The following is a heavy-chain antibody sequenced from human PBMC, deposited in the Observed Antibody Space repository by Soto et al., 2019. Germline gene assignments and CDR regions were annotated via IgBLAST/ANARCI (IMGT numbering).Heavy chain of an antibody. CDR3: ARKLGYCSGGSCYSSGYYYYMDV. D-gene: IGHD2-15*01. Sequence: GGSLRLSCAASGFTVSSNYMSWVRQAPGKGLEWVSVIYSGGSTYYADSVKGRFTISRDNSKNTLYLQMNSLRAEDTAVYYCARKLGYCSGGSCYSSGYYYYMDVWGKGTTVTVSS. J-gene: IGHJ6*03. V-gene: IGHV3-66*01. CDR2: IYSGGST. CDR1: GFTVSSNY.